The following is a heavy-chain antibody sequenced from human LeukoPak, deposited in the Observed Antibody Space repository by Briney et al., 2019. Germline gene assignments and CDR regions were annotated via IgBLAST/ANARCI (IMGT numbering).Heavy chain of an antibody. J-gene: IGHJ4*02. CDR2: ISGSGGST. CDR1: GFTFSSYA. V-gene: IGHV3-23*01. CDR3: AKPAGGFYYDSSGYHFDY. Sequence: PGGSLRLSCAASGFTFSSYAMSWVRQAPGKGLEWVSAISGSGGSTYYADSVKGRFTISRDNSKNTLYLQMNSLRAEDTAVYYCAKPAGGFYYDSSGYHFDYWRQGTLVTVSS. D-gene: IGHD3-22*01.